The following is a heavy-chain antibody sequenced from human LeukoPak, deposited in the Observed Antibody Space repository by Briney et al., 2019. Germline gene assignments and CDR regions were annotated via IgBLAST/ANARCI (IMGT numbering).Heavy chain of an antibody. Sequence: SGTLSLTCAVSGGSISSSNWRSWVRQPPGKGLEWIGSIYYSGSTYYNPSLKSRVTISVDTSKNQFSLKLSSVTAADTAVYYCARDAAARRRGNTNWFDPWGQGTLVTVSS. CDR1: GGSISSSNW. CDR3: ARDAAARRRGNTNWFDP. D-gene: IGHD6-6*01. J-gene: IGHJ5*02. CDR2: IYYSGST. V-gene: IGHV4-4*02.